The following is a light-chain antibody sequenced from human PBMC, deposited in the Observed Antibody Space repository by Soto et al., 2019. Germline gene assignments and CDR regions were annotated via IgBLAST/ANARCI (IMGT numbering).Light chain of an antibody. J-gene: IGLJ3*02. CDR3: GAWDNSLKGWV. CDR2: STT. Sequence: QSVLTQPPSASGTPGQKVTISCSGTTSNIGSNTVNWDQQFPGTAPKFLIFSTTQRPSGVPARFSGSKSGTSASLAIGGLQADDEAHYYCGAWDNSLKGWVFGGGTKLTVL. V-gene: IGLV1-44*01. CDR1: TSNIGSNT.